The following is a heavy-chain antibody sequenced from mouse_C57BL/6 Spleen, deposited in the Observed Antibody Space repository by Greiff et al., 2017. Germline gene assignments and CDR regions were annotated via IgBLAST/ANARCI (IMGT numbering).Heavy chain of an antibody. J-gene: IGHJ4*01. CDR3: TSSSLYYYAMDY. D-gene: IGHD1-1*01. CDR1: GYTFTDYE. V-gene: IGHV1-15*01. CDR2: IDPETGGT. Sequence: QVQLQQSGAELVRPGASVTLSCKASGYTFTDYEMHWVEQTPVHGLEWIGAIDPETGGTAYNQKFKGKAILTADKSSSTAYMELRSLTSEDSAVYYCTSSSLYYYAMDYWGQGTSVTVSS.